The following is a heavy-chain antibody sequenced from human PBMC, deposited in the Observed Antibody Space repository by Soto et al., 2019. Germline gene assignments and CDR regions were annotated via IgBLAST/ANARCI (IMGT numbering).Heavy chain of an antibody. CDR1: GFTFTRYG. D-gene: IGHD6-19*01. J-gene: IGHJ4*02. CDR2: ISAFNGDT. Sequence: QVQLVQSGAEVKKPGASVKVSCKASGFTFTRYGISWVRQAPGQGLEWMGWISAFNGDTKYAQRLQGRVSMTTDTSTDTAHMELRSLIADDTAVYYCARDSPSSGILGTNYWGQGTLVSVSS. CDR3: ARDSPSSGILGTNY. V-gene: IGHV1-18*01.